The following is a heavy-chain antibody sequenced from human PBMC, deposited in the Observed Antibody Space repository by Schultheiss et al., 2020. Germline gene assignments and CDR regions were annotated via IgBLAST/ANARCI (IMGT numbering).Heavy chain of an antibody. CDR3: ARDQGRAVAGTRGVIDY. V-gene: IGHV3-21*01. CDR2: ISSSSSYI. Sequence: GGSLRLSCAASGFTFSSYSMHWVRQAPGKGLEWVLSISSSSSYIYHADSLKGRFTISRDNAKSSLYLQMNSLRAEDTAVYFCARDQGRAVAGTRGVIDYWGQGTLVTVSS. J-gene: IGHJ4*02. D-gene: IGHD6-19*01. CDR1: GFTFSSYS.